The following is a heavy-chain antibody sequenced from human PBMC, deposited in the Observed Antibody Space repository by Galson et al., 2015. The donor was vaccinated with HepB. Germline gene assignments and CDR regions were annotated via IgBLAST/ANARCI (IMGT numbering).Heavy chain of an antibody. D-gene: IGHD3-22*01. Sequence: SLRLSCAASGFTLTDYPMSWIRQAPGKGLDWVSYISSDGTTIYYADSVKGRFTISRDNAKNSLYLQMDSLRAEDTAIYYCARDRGKRHYDTSGFYDWGQGILVTVSS. J-gene: IGHJ4*02. CDR1: GFTLTDYP. V-gene: IGHV3-11*01. CDR3: ARDRGKRHYDTSGFYD. CDR2: ISSDGTTI.